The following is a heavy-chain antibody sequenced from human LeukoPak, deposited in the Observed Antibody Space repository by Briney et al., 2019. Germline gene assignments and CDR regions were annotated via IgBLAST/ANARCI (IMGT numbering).Heavy chain of an antibody. CDR3: ARDSTMVRGVIITALGY. CDR2: ISTNSGTT. CDR1: GYTFSNSG. D-gene: IGHD3-10*01. Sequence: GASVKVSCTASGYTFSNSGISWVRQAPGQGLEWMGWISTNSGTTNYAQKLQGRVTMTTDTSTSTAYMELRSLRSDDTAVYYCARDSTMVRGVIITALGYWGQGTLVTVSS. J-gene: IGHJ4*02. V-gene: IGHV1-18*01.